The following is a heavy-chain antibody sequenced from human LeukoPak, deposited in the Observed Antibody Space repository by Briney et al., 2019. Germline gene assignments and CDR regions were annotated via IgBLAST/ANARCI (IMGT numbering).Heavy chain of an antibody. CDR1: GYSFTDYY. CDR3: VRDVRAGRNDAFDI. V-gene: IGHV1-2*02. CDR2: IYPNSGVT. J-gene: IGHJ3*02. Sequence: GASVRVCCTAFGYSFTDYYIHWVRGAPGQGLEWMGWIYPNSGVTNYAQSFQGRVTVTRDTSISTAYMDLSSLTSDDTAVYFCVRDVRAGRNDAFDIWGQGTMVTVSS. D-gene: IGHD1-14*01.